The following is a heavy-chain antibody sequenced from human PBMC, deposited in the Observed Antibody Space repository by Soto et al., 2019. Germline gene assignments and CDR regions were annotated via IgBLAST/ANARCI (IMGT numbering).Heavy chain of an antibody. CDR1: GFTVSSNY. CDR3: ARDKTSYFDVSGIFDI. D-gene: IGHD3-22*01. V-gene: IGHV3-53*01. J-gene: IGHJ3*02. CDR2: IYSGGRT. Sequence: GSLRLSCAASGFTVSSNYMTWVRQAPGKGLEWVSVIYSGGRTYYADSVKGRFTISRANSTNTLYLQMNSLRADDTAVYYCARDKTSYFDVSGIFDIWGQGTMVTVSS.